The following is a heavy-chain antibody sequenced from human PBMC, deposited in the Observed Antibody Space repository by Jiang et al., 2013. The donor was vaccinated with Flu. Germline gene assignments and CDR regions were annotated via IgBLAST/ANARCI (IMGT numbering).Heavy chain of an antibody. D-gene: IGHD3-22*01. J-gene: IGHJ2*01. V-gene: IGHV4-34*01. CDR1: GGSVQGLRT. Sequence: AVYGGSVQGLRTGPGSASPHGKGAWSGLGKVNHSGRTNYYPSLKSRVTISVDTSKNHFSLNLSSVTAADTAVYYCARGYVHYYDIGEHSYYFDLWGRGTLVTVSS. CDR3: ARGYVHYYDIGEHSYYFDL. CDR2: VNHSGRT.